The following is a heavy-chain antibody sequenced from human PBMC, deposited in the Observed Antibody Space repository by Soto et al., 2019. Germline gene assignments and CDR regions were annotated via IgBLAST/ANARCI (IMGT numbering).Heavy chain of an antibody. CDR3: AHTRGYGVFDAYDI. CDR2: PTASGGDR. J-gene: IGHJ3*02. V-gene: IGHV3-23*01. Sequence: GGSERLFCEASICLHCPFAVIGVRQSRGKGLEWVSAPTASGGDRFYADYVKGRFTIYKDNSMNALYLQMKSLRIEDTAVYYCAHTRGYGVFDAYDIWGQGTMVTVSS. D-gene: IGHD4-17*01. CDR1: ICLHCPFA.